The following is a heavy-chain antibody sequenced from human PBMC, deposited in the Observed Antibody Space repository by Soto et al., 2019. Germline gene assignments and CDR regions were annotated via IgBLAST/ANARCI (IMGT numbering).Heavy chain of an antibody. J-gene: IGHJ4*01. CDR2: IYSGDSNI. CDR3: TRQRYFEN. V-gene: IGHV5-51*01. CDR1: GYIFHNYW. Sequence: GASLKISCQASGYIFHNYWIGWVRQMPGKGLERLGIIYSGDSNIRYNPSFQGQVTISADTSLSTTYLHWSSLKASDTAQYYRTRQRYFENWRQETLVTTSS.